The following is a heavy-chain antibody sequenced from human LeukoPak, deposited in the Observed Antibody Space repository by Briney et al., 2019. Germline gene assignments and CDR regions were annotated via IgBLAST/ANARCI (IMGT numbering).Heavy chain of an antibody. J-gene: IGHJ5*02. CDR3: AREGIAAPWFDP. D-gene: IGHD6-13*01. Sequence: ASVKVSCKASGYTFTSYDINWVRQATGQGLEWMGWINPNSGGTNYAQKFQGRVTMTRDTSISTAYMELSRLRSDDTAVYYCAREGIAAPWFDPWGQGTLVTVSS. CDR2: INPNSGGT. CDR1: GYTFTSYD. V-gene: IGHV1-2*02.